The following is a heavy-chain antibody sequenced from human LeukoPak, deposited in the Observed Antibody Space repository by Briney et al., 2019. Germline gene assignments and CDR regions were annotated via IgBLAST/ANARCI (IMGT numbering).Heavy chain of an antibody. J-gene: IGHJ6*03. CDR3: ATAHGSGTYYYYHYYMDV. CDR2: ISSSSTTI. D-gene: IGHD1-26*01. V-gene: IGHV3-11*04. CDR1: GFTFSDYY. Sequence: GGSLRLSCAASGFTFSDYYMSWIRQAPGRGLEWVSYISSSSTTIYYADSVKGRFTISRDNAKNSLYLQMNSLRAEDSAVYFCATAHGSGTYYYYHYYMDVWGKGTTVTVSS.